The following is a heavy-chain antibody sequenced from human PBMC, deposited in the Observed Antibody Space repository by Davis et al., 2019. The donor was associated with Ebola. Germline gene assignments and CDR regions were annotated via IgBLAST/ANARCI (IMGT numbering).Heavy chain of an antibody. CDR1: GGSISSSNW. D-gene: IGHD2-15*01. V-gene: IGHV4-4*02. CDR3: ARLGLLKRDRYFDY. J-gene: IGHJ4*02. Sequence: SETLSLTCAVSGGSISSSNWWSWVRQPPGKGLEWIGEISQSGSTNYNPSLKSRVTISVDKSKNQFSLKLSSVTAADTAVYYCARLGLLKRDRYFDYWGQGTLVTVSS. CDR2: ISQSGST.